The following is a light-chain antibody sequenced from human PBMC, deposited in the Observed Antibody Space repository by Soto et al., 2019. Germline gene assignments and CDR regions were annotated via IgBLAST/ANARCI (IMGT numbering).Light chain of an antibody. J-gene: IGKJ4*01. CDR2: CAS. Sequence: EIVLTQSPGTLSLSPGDRATLSCRASQSLSSRYLAWYRQKPGQAPRLLIYCASNRATGIPDRFSGSGSGTDFTLTISRLEPDDFAVYYCQQYSSSPPTFGGGTKVEIK. CDR3: QQYSSSPPT. V-gene: IGKV3-20*01. CDR1: QSLSSRY.